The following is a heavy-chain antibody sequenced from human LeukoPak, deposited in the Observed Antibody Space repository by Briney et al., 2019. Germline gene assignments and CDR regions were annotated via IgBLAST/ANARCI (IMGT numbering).Heavy chain of an antibody. CDR3: ARGTSGYSGYDLRSDP. D-gene: IGHD5-12*01. J-gene: IGHJ5*02. Sequence: ASVKVSCKASGYTFTSYDINWVRQATGQGLEWMGWMNPNSGNTGYAQKFQGRVTMTRNTSTSTAYMELSSLRSEDTAVYYCARGTSGYSGYDLRSDPWGQGTLVTVSS. V-gene: IGHV1-8*01. CDR2: MNPNSGNT. CDR1: GYTFTSYD.